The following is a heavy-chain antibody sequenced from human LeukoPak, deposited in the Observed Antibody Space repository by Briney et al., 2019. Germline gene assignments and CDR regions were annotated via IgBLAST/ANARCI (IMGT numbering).Heavy chain of an antibody. D-gene: IGHD3-3*01. CDR1: GVSISSGDYY. J-gene: IGHJ4*02. Sequence: SETLSLTCTVSGVSISSGDYYWSWIRQPPGQGLEWIGYIYYSGSTYYNPSLKSRVTISVDTSKNQFSLKLSSVTAADTAVYYCARAAKKLRFLEWFTSPFDYWGQGTLVTVSS. CDR3: ARAAKKLRFLEWFTSPFDY. CDR2: IYYSGST. V-gene: IGHV4-30-4*08.